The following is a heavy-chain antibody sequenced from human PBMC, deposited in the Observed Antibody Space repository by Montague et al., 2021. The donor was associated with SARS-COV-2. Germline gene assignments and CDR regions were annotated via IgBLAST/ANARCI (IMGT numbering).Heavy chain of an antibody. CDR3: ARRGYYDSAGYHWHLDL. V-gene: IGHV4-4*09. CDR2: ISSNGKT. D-gene: IGHD3-22*01. Sequence: SETLSLTCTVSGGSINDHYRSWIRQSPGKGLEWIGYISSNGKTNYNPSLKSRVTLSADASRNEFSLELDSMTAADTAVYFCARRGYYDSAGYHWHLDLWGRGMLVTVSS. J-gene: IGHJ2*01. CDR1: GGSINDHY.